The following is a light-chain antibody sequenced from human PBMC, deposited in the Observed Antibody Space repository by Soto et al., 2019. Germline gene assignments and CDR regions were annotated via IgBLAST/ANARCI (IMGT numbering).Light chain of an antibody. V-gene: IGKV1-6*01. CDR2: ASS. CDR3: LQDYNCPHP. CDR1: QGIRND. J-gene: IGKJ3*01. Sequence: AIQMTQSPSSLSASIGDRVRITFRASQGIRNDLGWYQQKPGKAPKALIYASSNLHSGVPSRFNGSGSGTDFTLTISSLQPEDFATYHCLQDYNCPHPFGPGTKVDI.